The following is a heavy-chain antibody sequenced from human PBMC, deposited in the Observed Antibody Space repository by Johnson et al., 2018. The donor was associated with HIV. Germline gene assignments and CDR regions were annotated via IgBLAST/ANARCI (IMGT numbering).Heavy chain of an antibody. J-gene: IGHJ3*01. CDR1: GFTFSSYG. CDR2: IRYDGSNT. V-gene: IGHV3-30*02. CDR3: ATVGLGVGANPL. D-gene: IGHD1-26*01. Sequence: QVQLLESGGGVVQPGGSLRLSCAASGFTFSSYGMHWVRQAPGKGLEWLAFIRYDGSNTDYVDSVKGRFTSSRDNSKNTLYLQMNSLRTEDTAVYYCATVGLGVGANPLWGQGTMVTVSS.